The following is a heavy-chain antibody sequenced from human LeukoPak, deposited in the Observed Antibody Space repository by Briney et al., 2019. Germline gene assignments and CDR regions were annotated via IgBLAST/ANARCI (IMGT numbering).Heavy chain of an antibody. Sequence: PGRSLRLSCAASGFTLDDYAMHWVRQAPGKGLEWVSGISWNSGAIGYTDSVKGRFIISRDNAKNSLYPQMNSLRAEDTALYYYVRDRCSSTSCHDSPNWFDPWGQGTLVTVSS. V-gene: IGHV3-9*01. CDR2: ISWNSGAI. CDR1: GFTLDDYA. D-gene: IGHD2-2*01. CDR3: VRDRCSSTSCHDSPNWFDP. J-gene: IGHJ5*02.